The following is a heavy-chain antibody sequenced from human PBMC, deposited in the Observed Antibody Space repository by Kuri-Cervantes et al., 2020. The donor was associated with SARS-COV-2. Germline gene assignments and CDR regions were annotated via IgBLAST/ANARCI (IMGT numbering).Heavy chain of an antibody. V-gene: IGHV4-38-2*02. CDR3: AREEGGYSYGLDY. CDR1: GYSINNGYY. D-gene: IGHD5-18*01. J-gene: IGHJ4*02. CDR2: IYHSGST. Sequence: SETLSLTCAVSGYSINNGYYWGWIRQPPGKGLEWIGSIYHSGSTYYNPSLKSRVTISVDTSKNQFSLKLSSVTAADTAVYYCAREEGGYSYGLDYWGQGTLVTVSS.